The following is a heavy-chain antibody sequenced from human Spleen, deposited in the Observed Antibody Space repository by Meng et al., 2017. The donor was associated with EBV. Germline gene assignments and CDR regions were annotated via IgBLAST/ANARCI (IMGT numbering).Heavy chain of an antibody. J-gene: IGHJ5*02. V-gene: IGHV4-61*01. CDR3: ARGGYGTNYFDP. Sequence: QLRLQEQGPGLLKPPWTLSLTCTVSGASISTGSYYWTWIRQTPGKGLEWLGYVYFSGSTNYNPSLKSRVTMSIDTSKNQFSLNLRSATAADAAVYFCARGGYGTNYFDPWGQGTLVTVSS. D-gene: IGHD4/OR15-4a*01. CDR2: VYFSGST. CDR1: GASISTGSYY.